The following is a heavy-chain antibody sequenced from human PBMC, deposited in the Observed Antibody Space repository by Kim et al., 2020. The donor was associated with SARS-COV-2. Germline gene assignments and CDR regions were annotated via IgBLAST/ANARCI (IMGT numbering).Heavy chain of an antibody. J-gene: IGHJ3*02. Sequence: SETLSLTCAVYGGSFSGYYWSWIRQPPGKGLEWIGEINHSGSTNYNPSLKSRVTISVDTSKNQFSLKLSSVTAADTAVYYCARAKTYQYYYDPNAFDIWGQGTMVTVSS. CDR2: INHSGST. CDR1: GGSFSGYY. D-gene: IGHD3-22*01. CDR3: ARAKTYQYYYDPNAFDI. V-gene: IGHV4-34*01.